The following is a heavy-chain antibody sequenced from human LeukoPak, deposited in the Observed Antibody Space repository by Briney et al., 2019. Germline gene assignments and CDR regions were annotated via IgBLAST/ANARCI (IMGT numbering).Heavy chain of an antibody. CDR2: ISSDSNTI. CDR1: GFTFSTYS. V-gene: IGHV3-48*01. Sequence: PGGSLRLSCVASGFTFSTYSINWVRQAPGQGLDWVSYISSDSNTIYYADSVKGRFTISRDNSKNTLYLQMNSLRAEDTAVYYCAKAPTPDSSGYYYYWGQGTLVTVSS. J-gene: IGHJ4*02. D-gene: IGHD3-22*01. CDR3: AKAPTPDSSGYYYY.